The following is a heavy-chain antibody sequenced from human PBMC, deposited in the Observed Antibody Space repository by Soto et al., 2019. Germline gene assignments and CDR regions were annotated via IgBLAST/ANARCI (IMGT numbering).Heavy chain of an antibody. CDR1: GGSISSGDYY. CDR2: IYYSGST. D-gene: IGHD1-1*01. J-gene: IGHJ6*02. CDR3: ARDGKYYYYYVMDV. V-gene: IGHV4-30-4*01. Sequence: PSETLSLTGTVSGGSISSGDYYWSWIRQPTGKGLEWIGYIYYSGSTYYNPSLKSRVTLSVGTSKNQFSLKLSSVTAADTAVYYCARDGKYYYYYVMDVWGQGTTVTVSS.